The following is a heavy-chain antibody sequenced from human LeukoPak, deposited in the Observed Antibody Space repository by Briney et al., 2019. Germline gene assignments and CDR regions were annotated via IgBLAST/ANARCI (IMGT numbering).Heavy chain of an antibody. Sequence: SETLSLTCTVSGGSISSYYWSWIRQPPGKGLEGIGYIYYSGSTNYNPSLKRRVTISVDTSKNQFSLKLSSVTAADTAVYYCARHVGLSSGWYDYFDYWGQGTLVTVSS. CDR1: GGSISSYY. D-gene: IGHD6-19*01. CDR2: IYYSGST. V-gene: IGHV4-59*08. CDR3: ARHVGLSSGWYDYFDY. J-gene: IGHJ4*02.